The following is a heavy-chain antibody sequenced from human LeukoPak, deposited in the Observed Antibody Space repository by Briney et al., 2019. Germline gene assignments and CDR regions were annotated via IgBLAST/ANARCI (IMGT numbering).Heavy chain of an antibody. CDR2: IKSKTDGGTT. Sequence: SGGSLRLSCAASGFTFNNAWMSWVRQAPGKGLEWVGRIKSKTDGGTTDYAAPVKGRFTISRDNSKNTLYLQMNSLRAEDTAVYYCARDLFRVATTPGAFDIWGQGTMVTVSS. J-gene: IGHJ3*02. V-gene: IGHV3-15*01. CDR3: ARDLFRVATTPGAFDI. CDR1: GFTFNNAW. D-gene: IGHD5-12*01.